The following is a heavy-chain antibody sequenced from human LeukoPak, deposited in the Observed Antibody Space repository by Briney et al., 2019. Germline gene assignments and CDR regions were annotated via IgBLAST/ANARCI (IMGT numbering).Heavy chain of an antibody. V-gene: IGHV3-53*01. CDR3: ARVRSGILSNWFDP. CDR2: IYSGGST. Sequence: GGSLRLSCAASGSTFSSNYMSWVRQAPGKGLEWVSVIYSGGSTYYADSVKGRFTISRDNSKNTLYLQMNSLRAEDTAVYYCARVRSGILSNWFDPWGQGTLVTVSS. D-gene: IGHD3-10*01. CDR1: GSTFSSNY. J-gene: IGHJ5*02.